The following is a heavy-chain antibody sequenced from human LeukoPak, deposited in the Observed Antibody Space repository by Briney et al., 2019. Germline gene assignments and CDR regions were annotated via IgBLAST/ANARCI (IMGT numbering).Heavy chain of an antibody. V-gene: IGHV3-21*01. J-gene: IGHJ4*02. CDR3: ARDRIYCSSTSCYGEGFDY. D-gene: IGHD2-2*01. CDR2: ISSSSSYI. Sequence: GGSLRLSCAASGFTFSSYSINWVRQAPGKGLEWVSSISSSSSYIYYADSVKGRFTISRDNAKNSLYLQMNSLRAEDTAVYYCARDRIYCSSTSCYGEGFDYWGQGTLVTVSS. CDR1: GFTFSSYS.